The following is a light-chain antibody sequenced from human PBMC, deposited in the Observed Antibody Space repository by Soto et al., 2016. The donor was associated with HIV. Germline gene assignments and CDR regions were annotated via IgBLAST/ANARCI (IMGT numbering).Light chain of an antibody. Sequence: DIRMTQSPSTLSASVGDSVTITCRASQSISSWLAWYQQKPGKAPKLLIYKASSLESGVPSRFSGSGSETEFTLTISSLQPDDFATYYCQQYNTYSPWTIGQGTKVEIK. J-gene: IGKJ1*01. CDR2: KAS. CDR3: QQYNTYSPWT. V-gene: IGKV1-5*03. CDR1: QSISSW.